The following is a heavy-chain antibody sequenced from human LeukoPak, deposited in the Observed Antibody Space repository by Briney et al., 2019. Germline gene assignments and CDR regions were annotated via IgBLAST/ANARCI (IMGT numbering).Heavy chain of an antibody. J-gene: IGHJ3*02. V-gene: IGHV4-4*07. Sequence: SETLSLTCTVSGGSISSYYWSWIRQPPGKGLEWIGRIYTSGSTNYNPSLKSRVTMSVDTSKNQFSLKLSSVTAADTAVYYCAREGSGYYPHAFDIWGQGTMVTVSS. CDR3: AREGSGYYPHAFDI. D-gene: IGHD3-3*01. CDR1: GGSISSYY. CDR2: IYTSGST.